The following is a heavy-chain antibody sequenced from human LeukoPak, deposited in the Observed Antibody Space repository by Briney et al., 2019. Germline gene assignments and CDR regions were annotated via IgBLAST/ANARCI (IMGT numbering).Heavy chain of an antibody. V-gene: IGHV1-69*04. CDR3: ARTYGGNSGDYFDY. CDR1: GYTFTSYG. CDR2: IIPILGIA. Sequence: GASVKVSCKASGYTFTSYGISWVRQAPGQGLEWMGRIIPILGIANYAQKFQGRVTITADKSTSTAYMELSSLRSEDTAVYYCARTYGGNSGDYFDYWGQGTLVTVSS. J-gene: IGHJ4*02. D-gene: IGHD4-23*01.